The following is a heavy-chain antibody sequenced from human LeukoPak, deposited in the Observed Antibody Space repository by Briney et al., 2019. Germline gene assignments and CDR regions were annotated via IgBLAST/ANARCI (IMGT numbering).Heavy chain of an antibody. J-gene: IGHJ6*03. CDR1: GFTFSNYG. CDR2: IRYDGSNK. V-gene: IGHV3-30*02. Sequence: PGGSLRLSCAASGFTFSNYGMHWVRQAPGKGLEWVAFIRYDGSNKYYADSVKGRFTISRDNSKNTLYLQMNSLRAEDTAVYYCAKVGYSGYDLWDYYYYMDVWGKGTTVTISS. CDR3: AKVGYSGYDLWDYYYYMDV. D-gene: IGHD5-12*01.